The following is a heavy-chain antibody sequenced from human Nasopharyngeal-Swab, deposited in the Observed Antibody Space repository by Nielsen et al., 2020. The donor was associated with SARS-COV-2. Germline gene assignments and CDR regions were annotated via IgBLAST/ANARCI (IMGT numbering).Heavy chain of an antibody. CDR1: GFIFNTYG. J-gene: IGHJ4*02. V-gene: IGHV3-48*02. CDR2: ISDDNTI. D-gene: IGHD3-9*01. CDR3: ARDLELLTNYYALDY. Sequence: GESLKISCEASGFIFNTYGMNWVRQAPGKGLEWISYISDDNTIFYADSVKGRFTISRDNAKNSLDLQMNSLSDEDTAVYYCARDLELLTNYYALDYWGQGTLVTVSS.